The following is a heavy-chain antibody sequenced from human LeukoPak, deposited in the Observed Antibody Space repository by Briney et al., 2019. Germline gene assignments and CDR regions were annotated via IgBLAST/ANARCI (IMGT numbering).Heavy chain of an antibody. J-gene: IGHJ5*02. CDR1: GFTFRNYG. D-gene: IGHD2-8*01. CDR3: ARQRGYCSSGVCRGWFDP. V-gene: IGHV3-21*01. Sequence: PGGSLRLSCTASGFTFRNYGMNWVRQAPGKGLEWVSSISESSSFIQYADSLKGRFAISRDNAKNSLYLQMNSLRAEDTAVYYCARQRGYCSSGVCRGWFDPWGQGTLVTVSS. CDR2: ISESSSFI.